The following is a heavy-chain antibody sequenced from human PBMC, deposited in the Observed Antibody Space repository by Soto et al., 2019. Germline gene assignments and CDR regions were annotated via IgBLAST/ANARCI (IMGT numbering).Heavy chain of an antibody. CDR1: GGSISSGGYY. D-gene: IGHD1-26*01. V-gene: IGHV4-31*03. CDR2: IYYSGST. J-gene: IGHJ5*02. Sequence: SETLSLTCTASGGSISSGGYYWSWIRQHPWKGLEWIGYIYYSGSTYYNPSLKSRVTISVDTSNNQFALKLDSVAAADRAVYYCARDRRTRGAFDAWGQGXLVTVSS. CDR3: ARDRRTRGAFDA.